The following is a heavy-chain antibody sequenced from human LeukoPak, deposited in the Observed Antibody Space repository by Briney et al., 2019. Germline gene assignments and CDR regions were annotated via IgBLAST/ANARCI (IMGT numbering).Heavy chain of an antibody. J-gene: IGHJ3*02. CDR2: INPSGGST. V-gene: IGHV1-46*01. D-gene: IGHD1-26*01. CDR1: GYTFTGYY. CDR3: ARVAVGATVGGAFDI. Sequence: ASVKVSCKASGYTFTGYYMHWVRQAPGQGLEWMGIINPSGGSTNYAQKFQGRVTMTRDMSTSTVYMELSSLRSEDTAVYYCARVAVGATVGGAFDIWGQGTMVTASS.